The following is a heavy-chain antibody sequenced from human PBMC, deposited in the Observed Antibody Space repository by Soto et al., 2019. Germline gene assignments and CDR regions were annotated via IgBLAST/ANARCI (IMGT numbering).Heavy chain of an antibody. CDR3: ARGWVRGVIIHYYYMDV. Sequence: QVQLQQWGAGLLKPSETLSLTCAVYGGSFSGYYWSWIRQPPGKGLEWIGEINHSGSTNYNPSLKSRVTISVDTSKNQFSLKLSSVTAADTAVYYCARGWVRGVIIHYYYMDVWGKGTTVTVSS. J-gene: IGHJ6*03. V-gene: IGHV4-34*01. CDR2: INHSGST. D-gene: IGHD3-10*01. CDR1: GGSFSGYY.